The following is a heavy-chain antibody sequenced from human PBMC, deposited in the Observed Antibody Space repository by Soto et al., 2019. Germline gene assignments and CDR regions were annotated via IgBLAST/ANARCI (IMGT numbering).Heavy chain of an antibody. CDR1: GFTFSSYS. CDR3: AVYYYGSGTTDWFDP. D-gene: IGHD3-10*01. V-gene: IGHV3-21*01. CDR2: ISSSSSYI. J-gene: IGHJ5*02. Sequence: PGGSLRLSCAASGFTFSSYSMNWVRQAPGKGLEWVSSISSSSSYIYYADPVKGRFTISRDNAKNSLYLQMNSLRAEDTAVYYCAVYYYGSGTTDWFDPWGQGTLVTVSS.